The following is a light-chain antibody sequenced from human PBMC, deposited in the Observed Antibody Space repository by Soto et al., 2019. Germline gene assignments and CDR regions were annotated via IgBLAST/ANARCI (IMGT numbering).Light chain of an antibody. J-gene: IGKJ4*01. Sequence: ETVMTQSPATLSVSPGERATLSCRASQSVSSNLAWYQQKPVQAPRLLIYGASTRATGIPARFSGSGSGTDFTLTISSLQSEDFAVYFCQQYKNWPPLTFGGGTKVEIK. CDR3: QQYKNWPPLT. V-gene: IGKV3-15*01. CDR2: GAS. CDR1: QSVSSN.